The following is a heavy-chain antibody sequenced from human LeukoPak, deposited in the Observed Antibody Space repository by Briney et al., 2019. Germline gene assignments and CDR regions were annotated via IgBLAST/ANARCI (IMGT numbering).Heavy chain of an antibody. CDR2: IIPIFGTA. Sequence: SVKVSCKASGGTFSSYAISWVRQAPGQGLEWMGGIIPIFGTANYAQKFQGRVTITADESTSTAYMELSSLRSEDTAVYYCARDLYSSSSRDYYYMDVWGKGTTVTVSS. CDR1: GGTFSSYA. J-gene: IGHJ6*03. D-gene: IGHD6-6*01. CDR3: ARDLYSSSSRDYYYMDV. V-gene: IGHV1-69*13.